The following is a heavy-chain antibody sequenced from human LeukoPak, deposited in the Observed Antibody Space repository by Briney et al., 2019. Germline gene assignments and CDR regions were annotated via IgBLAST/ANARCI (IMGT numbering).Heavy chain of an antibody. CDR2: IYSGGST. CDR3: ARGPSGYHIT. J-gene: IGHJ4*02. Sequence: GGSLRLSCAASEFSVGSNYMAWVRQAPGKGLEWVSLIYSGGSTYYADSVKGRFTISRDNSKNTLYLQMNSLRAEDTAVYYCARGPSGYHITGGQGTLVTVSS. CDR1: EFSVGSNY. V-gene: IGHV3-66*01. D-gene: IGHD5-12*01.